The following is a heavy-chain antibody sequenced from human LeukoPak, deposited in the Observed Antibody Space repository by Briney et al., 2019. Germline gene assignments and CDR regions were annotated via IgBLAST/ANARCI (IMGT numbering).Heavy chain of an antibody. J-gene: IGHJ6*03. Sequence: PGGSLRLSCTASGFTVSSNYMSWVRQAPGKGLEWVSIIYSGGTTYYADSVKGRFTISRDNSKNTLYLQMNSLRAEDTAVYYCARNKNTYYYDSSGYPQNYYYMDVWGKGTTVTISS. CDR1: GFTVSSNY. V-gene: IGHV3-53*01. CDR2: IYSGGTT. D-gene: IGHD3-22*01. CDR3: ARNKNTYYYDSSGYPQNYYYMDV.